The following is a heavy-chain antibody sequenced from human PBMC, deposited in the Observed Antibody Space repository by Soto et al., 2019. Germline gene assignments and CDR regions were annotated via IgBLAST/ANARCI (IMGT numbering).Heavy chain of an antibody. D-gene: IGHD2-15*01. V-gene: IGHV1-69*13. CDR1: GGTFSSYA. Sequence: SVKVSCKASGGTFSSYAISWVRQAPGQGLEWMGGIIPIFGTANYAQKFQGRVTITADESTSTAYMELSSLRSEDTAVYYCASLKLLKNDAFDIWGQGTMVTVAS. CDR3: ASLKLLKNDAFDI. J-gene: IGHJ3*02. CDR2: IIPIFGTA.